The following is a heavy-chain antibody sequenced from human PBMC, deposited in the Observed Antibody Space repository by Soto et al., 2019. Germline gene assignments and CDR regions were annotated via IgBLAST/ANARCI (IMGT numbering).Heavy chain of an antibody. CDR3: ARAPYSYDSSGYYPFEY. Sequence: SETLSLTCTFSGGSISSGDYYCSWIRQPPWKGLEWIGYIYYSGSTYYNPSLKSRVTISVDTSKNQFSLKLGSVTAADTAVYYCARAPYSYDSSGYYPFEYWGQGTLVRVS. CDR2: IYYSGST. V-gene: IGHV4-30-4*01. J-gene: IGHJ4*02. D-gene: IGHD3-22*01. CDR1: GGSISSGDYY.